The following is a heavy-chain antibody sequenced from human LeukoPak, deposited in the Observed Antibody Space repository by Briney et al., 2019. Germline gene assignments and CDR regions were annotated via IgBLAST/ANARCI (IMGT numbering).Heavy chain of an antibody. Sequence: GESLKISCKGSGYSFTSYWIGWVRQMPGKGLEWMGIIYPGDSHTRYSPSFQGQVTLSADKSISTAYLQWSSLQASDTAMYYCARRSYSGSPDYWGQGTLVTVSS. CDR3: ARRSYSGSPDY. CDR2: IYPGDSHT. CDR1: GYSFTSYW. J-gene: IGHJ4*02. V-gene: IGHV5-51*01. D-gene: IGHD1-26*01.